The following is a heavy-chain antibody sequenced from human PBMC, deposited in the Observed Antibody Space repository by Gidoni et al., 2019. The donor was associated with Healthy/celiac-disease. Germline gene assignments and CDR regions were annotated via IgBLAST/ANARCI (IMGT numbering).Heavy chain of an antibody. V-gene: IGHV4-59*01. J-gene: IGHJ5*02. Sequence: QVQLQESGPGLVKPSETLSLTSTVTGCSISSYYWSWIRQPPGKGLEWIGYIYYSGSTNYNPSLKSRVTISVDTSKNQFSLKLSSVTAADTAVYYCARVKWNYRGWFDPWGQGTLVTVSS. CDR1: GCSISSYY. D-gene: IGHD1-7*01. CDR2: IYYSGST. CDR3: ARVKWNYRGWFDP.